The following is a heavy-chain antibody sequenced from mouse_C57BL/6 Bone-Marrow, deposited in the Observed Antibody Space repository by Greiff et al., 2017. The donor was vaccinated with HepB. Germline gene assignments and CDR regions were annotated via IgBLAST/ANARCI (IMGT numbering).Heavy chain of an antibody. CDR2: INPYNGGT. Sequence: EVQLQQSGPVLVKPGASVKMSCKASGYTFTDYYMNWVKQSHGKSLEWIGVINPYNGGTSYNQKFKGKDTLTVDKASSTAYMELNSLTSEDSAVYYCARRAFWLHVWGTGTTVTVSS. J-gene: IGHJ1*03. CDR3: ARRAFWLHV. CDR1: GYTFTDYY. D-gene: IGHD3-3*01. V-gene: IGHV1-19*01.